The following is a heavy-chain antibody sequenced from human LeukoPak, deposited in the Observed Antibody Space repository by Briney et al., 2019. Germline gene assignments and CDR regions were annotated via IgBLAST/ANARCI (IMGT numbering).Heavy chain of an antibody. V-gene: IGHV3-33*01. J-gene: IGHJ4*02. CDR2: TWYDGGIK. CDR3: ARGYYGSGKFDY. D-gene: IGHD3-10*01. CDR1: GFNFNTYG. Sequence: PGRSLRLSCGASGFNFNTYGIHWVRQAPGKGLEWVAVTWYDGGIKYYGDSVKGRFTISRDNTKKTVYLQVNSLRAEDTAVYYCARGYYGSGKFDYWGQGTLLTVSS.